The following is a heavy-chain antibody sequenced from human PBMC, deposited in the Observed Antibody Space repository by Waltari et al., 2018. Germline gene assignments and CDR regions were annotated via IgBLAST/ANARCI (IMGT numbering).Heavy chain of an antibody. CDR1: GYRFTTHW. J-gene: IGHJ4*02. V-gene: IGHV5-51*01. Sequence: EVQLVQSGAEVRKPGESLTLSCQGSGYRFTTHWIAWVRQMPGKGLEWMGLINPEDSDTTSSPSFQGQVTISADKSTRTAFLQWRSLKPSDTAMYYCASGYYSRPIDFWGRGTLVTVSS. D-gene: IGHD1-26*01. CDR3: ASGYYSRPIDF. CDR2: INPEDSDT.